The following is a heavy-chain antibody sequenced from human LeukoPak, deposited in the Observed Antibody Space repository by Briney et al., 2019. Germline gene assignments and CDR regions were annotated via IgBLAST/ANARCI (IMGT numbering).Heavy chain of an antibody. CDR2: IYYSGRT. CDR1: GGSISSSSYY. CDR3: ARGCCSGGSCYSYYYYNYMDV. J-gene: IGHJ6*03. Sequence: SETLSLTCTVSGGSISSSSYYWGWVRQPPGKGLEWIGYIYYSGRTYYNPSLKSRVTISVDTSKNQFSLKLSSVTAADTAVYYCARGCCSGGSCYSYYYYNYMDVWGKGTTVTVSS. D-gene: IGHD2-15*01. V-gene: IGHV4-39*07.